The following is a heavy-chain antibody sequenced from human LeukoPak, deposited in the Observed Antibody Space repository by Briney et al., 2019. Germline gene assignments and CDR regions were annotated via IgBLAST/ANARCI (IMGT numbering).Heavy chain of an antibody. V-gene: IGHV1-69*13. Sequence: SVKVSCKASGGTFSSYTINWVRQAPGQGLEWMGGIIPVFGTANYVQKFQGRVTITADESTSTAYMELSSLRSEDTAVYYCASDDYRMTGRVTIFPGFDPWGQGTLVTVSS. J-gene: IGHJ5*02. CDR1: GGTFSSYT. D-gene: IGHD3-3*01. CDR2: IIPVFGTA. CDR3: ASDDYRMTGRVTIFPGFDP.